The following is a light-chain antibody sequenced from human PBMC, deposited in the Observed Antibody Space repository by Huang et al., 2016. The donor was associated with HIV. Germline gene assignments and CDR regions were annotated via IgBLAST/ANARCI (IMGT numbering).Light chain of an antibody. V-gene: IGKV2-30*02. CDR3: MQGTHWPWT. CDR1: QSLVHSDGNTY. CDR2: KVS. Sequence: DVVMTQSPLSLPVTLGQPASISCRSSQSLVHSDGNTYLNWFHQRPGQSPRRLVYKVSNRDSGVPTRFSGSGSGTDFTLKINRVEAEDVGVYYCMQGTHWPWTFGQGTKVEIK. J-gene: IGKJ1*01.